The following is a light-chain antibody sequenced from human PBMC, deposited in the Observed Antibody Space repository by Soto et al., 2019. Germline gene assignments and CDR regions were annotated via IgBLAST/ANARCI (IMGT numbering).Light chain of an antibody. CDR1: QSLSSSC. J-gene: IGKJ5*01. Sequence: EIVLTQSPGTLSLSPGERATLSCRASQSLSSSCLAWYQQKPGQAPRLLIYGASSRATGIPDRFSGSGSGTDFTLTISRLEPEDFAVYYCHHYGSSPITFGQGTRLEIK. V-gene: IGKV3-20*01. CDR2: GAS. CDR3: HHYGSSPIT.